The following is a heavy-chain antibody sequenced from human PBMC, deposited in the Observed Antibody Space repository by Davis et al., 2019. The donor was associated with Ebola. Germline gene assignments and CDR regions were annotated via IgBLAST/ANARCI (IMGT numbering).Heavy chain of an antibody. D-gene: IGHD3-9*01. CDR2: INPRGDST. CDR3: ATLDILTAYIPYAMDV. Sequence: ASVKVSCKASGDIFTTYNIHWVRQAPGQGLEWMAVINPRGDSTSYAQKFQDRVTITADKSTDTVYMELSSLRYEDTGVYYCATLDILTAYIPYAMDVWGQGTTVTVS. CDR1: GDIFTTYN. V-gene: IGHV1-46*01. J-gene: IGHJ6*02.